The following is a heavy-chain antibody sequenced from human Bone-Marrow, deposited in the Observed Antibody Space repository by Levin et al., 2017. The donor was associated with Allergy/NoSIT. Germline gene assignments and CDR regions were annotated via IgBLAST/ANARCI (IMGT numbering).Heavy chain of an antibody. Sequence: SQTLSLTCPVSGGSIGSSDYYWSWLRQTPGKGLAWIWCIYYLGHTYYDRSLKSRVAISVDTSKNQLSLKLRSVTAADTAVYYCARGGMYYHDSSGYPFDFWGQGTQVTVSS. D-gene: IGHD3-22*01. J-gene: IGHJ4*02. CDR2: IYYLGHT. V-gene: IGHV4-30-4*01. CDR1: GGSIGSSDYY. CDR3: ARGGMYYHDSSGYPFDF.